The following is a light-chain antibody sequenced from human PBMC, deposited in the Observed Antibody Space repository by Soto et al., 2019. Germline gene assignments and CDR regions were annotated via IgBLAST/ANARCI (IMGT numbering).Light chain of an antibody. CDR1: SSDVGGYNY. CDR2: EVS. CDR3: SSYTTSGTPV. J-gene: IGLJ3*02. V-gene: IGLV2-14*01. Sequence: QSVLTQHASVSGSPGQTITISCTGTSSDVGGYNYLSWYQQHPGKAPKVMIYEVSNRPSGVSNRFSGSKSGNTASLTISGLQAEDEADYFCSSYTTSGTPVFGGGTKLTVL.